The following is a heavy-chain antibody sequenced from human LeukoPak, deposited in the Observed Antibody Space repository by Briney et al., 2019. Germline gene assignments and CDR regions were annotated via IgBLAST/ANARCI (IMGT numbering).Heavy chain of an antibody. D-gene: IGHD3-22*01. CDR3: ASQGYDSSGYSFDY. CDR2: ISISGSTI. J-gene: IGHJ4*02. Sequence: GGSLRLSCAASGFTFSSYAMSWVRQAPGKGLEWVSYISISGSTIYYADSVKGRFTISRDNAKNSLYLQMNSLRAEDTAVYYCASQGYDSSGYSFDYWGQGTLVTVSS. V-gene: IGHV3-48*04. CDR1: GFTFSSYA.